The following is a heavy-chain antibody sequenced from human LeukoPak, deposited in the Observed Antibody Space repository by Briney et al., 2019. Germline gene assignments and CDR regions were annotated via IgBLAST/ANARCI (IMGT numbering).Heavy chain of an antibody. CDR2: ISSSGSTI. Sequence: GGSLRLSCAASGFTFSSYEMNWVRQAPGKGLEWVSYISSSGSTIYYADSVKGRFTISRDNAKNSLYLQMNSLRAEDTAVYYWARGPSVYFYYWVQGALVTVSS. CDR3: ARGPSVYFYY. J-gene: IGHJ4*02. D-gene: IGHD3-10*01. V-gene: IGHV3-48*03. CDR1: GFTFSSYE.